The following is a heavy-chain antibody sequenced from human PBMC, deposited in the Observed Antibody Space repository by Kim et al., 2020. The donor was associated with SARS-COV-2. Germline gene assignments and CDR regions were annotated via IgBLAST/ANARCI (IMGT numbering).Heavy chain of an antibody. CDR1: GFTFGDYA. CDR3: AKRVADSSGYFDDAFDI. Sequence: GGSLRLSCAASGFTFGDYAMHWVRQAPGKGLEWVSGISWNSGSIGYADSVKGRFTISRDNAKNSLYLQMNSLRAEDTALYYCAKRVADSSGYFDDAFDIWGQGTMVTVSS. D-gene: IGHD3-22*01. V-gene: IGHV3-9*01. J-gene: IGHJ3*02. CDR2: ISWNSGSI.